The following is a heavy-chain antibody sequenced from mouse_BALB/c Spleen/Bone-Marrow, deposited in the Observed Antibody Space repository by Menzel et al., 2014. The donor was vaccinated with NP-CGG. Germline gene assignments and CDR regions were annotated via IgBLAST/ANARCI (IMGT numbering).Heavy chain of an antibody. D-gene: IGHD1-1*01. V-gene: IGHV4-1*02. CDR3: ARLSYYGRFAY. Sequence: EVQVVESGGGLAQPGGSLKLSCAASGFDFSRYWMSWVRQAPGKGLEWIGEINPDSSTINYTPSLKDKFIIFRDNAKNTLYLQMSEVRSEDTALYYCARLSYYGRFAYWGQGTLVTVSA. CDR2: INPDSSTI. J-gene: IGHJ3*01. CDR1: GFDFSRYW.